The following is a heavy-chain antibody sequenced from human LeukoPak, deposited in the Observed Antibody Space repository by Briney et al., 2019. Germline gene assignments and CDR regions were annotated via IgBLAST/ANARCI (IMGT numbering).Heavy chain of an antibody. CDR1: GFTFSSYA. J-gene: IGHJ4*02. CDR3: ARDGSVSTSCYFLDY. D-gene: IGHD2-2*01. Sequence: PGGSLRLSCAAAGFTFSSYAMHWVRQAPGKGLEWVAVISYDGSNKYYADSVKGRFTISRDNSKNTLYLQMNSLRAEDTAVYYCARDGSVSTSCYFLDYWGQGTLVTVSS. CDR2: ISYDGSNK. V-gene: IGHV3-30-3*01.